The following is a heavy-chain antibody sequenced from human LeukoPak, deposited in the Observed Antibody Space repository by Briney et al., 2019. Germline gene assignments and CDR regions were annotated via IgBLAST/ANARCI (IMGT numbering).Heavy chain of an antibody. CDR1: GDSFNAYL. J-gene: IGHJ4*02. CDR3: ARGSSFDGYCSAGACDAGYYDI. Sequence: SETLSLTCAVYGDSFNAYLWNWIRQAPGKSLEYIGEINHRGSSHYNPSLKTRVTLSVDTSKSQFSLKLTSVTAADTAVYYCARGSSFDGYCSAGACDAGYYDIWGQGPPVIVSS. D-gene: IGHD2-8*02. V-gene: IGHV4-34*01. CDR2: INHRGSS.